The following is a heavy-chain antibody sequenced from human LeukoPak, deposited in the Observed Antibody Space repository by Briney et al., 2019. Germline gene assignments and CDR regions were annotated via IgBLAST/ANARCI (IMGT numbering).Heavy chain of an antibody. Sequence: QSGGSLRLSCAASGFTFSSYAMSWVRQAPGKGLEWVSAISGSGGSTYYAASVKGRFTISRDNSKNTLYLQMNSLRAEDTAVYYCAKATNSSSWYGMDVWGQGTTVTVSS. J-gene: IGHJ6*02. CDR2: ISGSGGST. D-gene: IGHD6-13*01. CDR1: GFTFSSYA. CDR3: AKATNSSSWYGMDV. V-gene: IGHV3-23*01.